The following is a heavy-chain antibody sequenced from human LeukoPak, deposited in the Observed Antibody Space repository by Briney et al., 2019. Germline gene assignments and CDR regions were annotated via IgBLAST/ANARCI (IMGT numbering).Heavy chain of an antibody. J-gene: IGHJ4*02. CDR2: ISYDGSNK. Sequence: GGSLRLSCAASGFTFSSYAMPWVRQAPGKGLEWVAVISYDGSNKYYADSVKGRFTISRDNSKNTLYLQMNSLRAEDTAVYYCARTFGSGSSYYFDYWGQGTLVTVSS. CDR1: GFTFSSYA. D-gene: IGHD3-10*01. CDR3: ARTFGSGSSYYFDY. V-gene: IGHV3-30-3*01.